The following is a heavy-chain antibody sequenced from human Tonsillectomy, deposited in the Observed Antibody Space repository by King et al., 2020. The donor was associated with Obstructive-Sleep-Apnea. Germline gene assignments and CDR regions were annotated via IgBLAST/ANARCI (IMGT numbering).Heavy chain of an antibody. Sequence: VQLVESGGGVVQPGRSLRLSCAASGFTFSNYAMHWVRQAPGEGLEWVAVISYDGTHTYYADAVQGRFTISRDHSKNTLYLQVNSLRAEDTALYYCARTTSFDYWGQGTLVTVSS. CDR1: GFTFSNYA. V-gene: IGHV3-30*04. CDR2: ISYDGTHT. CDR3: ARTTSFDY. J-gene: IGHJ4*02. D-gene: IGHD1-26*01.